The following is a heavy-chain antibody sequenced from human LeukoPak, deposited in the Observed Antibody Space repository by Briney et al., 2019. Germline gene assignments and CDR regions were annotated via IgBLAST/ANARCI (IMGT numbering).Heavy chain of an antibody. J-gene: IGHJ4*02. CDR3: AKAPYAAPGYFDY. CDR1: GFSFSGYT. V-gene: IGHV3-23*01. D-gene: IGHD4-17*01. Sequence: GGSLRLSCAASGFSFSGYTMNWVRQAPGKGLEWVSAISGSGGSTYYADSVKGRFTISRDNSKNTLYLQMNSLRAEDTAVYYCAKAPYAAPGYFDYWGQGTLVTVSS. CDR2: ISGSGGST.